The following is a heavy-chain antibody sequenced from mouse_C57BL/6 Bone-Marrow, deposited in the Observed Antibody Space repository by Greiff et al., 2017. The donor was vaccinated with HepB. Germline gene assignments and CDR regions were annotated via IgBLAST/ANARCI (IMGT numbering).Heavy chain of an antibody. CDR2: ISYDGSN. D-gene: IGHD4-1*01. V-gene: IGHV3-6*01. CDR1: GYSITSGYY. CDR3: ARSQRTGTGYFDV. J-gene: IGHJ1*03. Sequence: EVQLQESGPGLVKPSQSLSLTCSVTGYSITSGYYWNWLRQFPGNKLEWMGYISYDGSNNYNPSLKNRISITRDTSKNQFFLKLNAVTTEDTATYYCARSQRTGTGYFDVWGTGTTVTVSS.